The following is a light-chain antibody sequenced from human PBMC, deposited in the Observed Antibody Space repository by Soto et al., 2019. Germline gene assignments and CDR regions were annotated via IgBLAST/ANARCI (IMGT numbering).Light chain of an antibody. CDR1: SSDVGGYDY. J-gene: IGLJ1*01. CDR2: EVT. V-gene: IGLV2-8*01. Sequence: QPVLTQPPSASGSPGQSVTISCTGTSSDVGGYDYVSWYQQHPGKAPKLMIYEVTIRPSGVSDRFSGSKSGNTASLTVSGLHAEDEADYYCSSYTGGNPSYVFGTGTKLTVL. CDR3: SSYTGGNPSYV.